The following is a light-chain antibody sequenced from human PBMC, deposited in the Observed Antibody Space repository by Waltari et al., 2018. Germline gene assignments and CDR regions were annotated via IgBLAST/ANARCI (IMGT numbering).Light chain of an antibody. CDR3: CSYAGSNTLLYV. J-gene: IGLJ1*01. CDR2: EGN. Sequence: QSALTQPASVSGSPGQSITLPCTGTGSHVGAYKFVSWYQQHTDKVPKLLIYEGNKRPAGFSVRFSGSYPADTASLAISGLQAEDEADYYCCSYAGSNTLLYVFGTGTKVTVL. CDR1: GSHVGAYKF. V-gene: IGLV2-23*01.